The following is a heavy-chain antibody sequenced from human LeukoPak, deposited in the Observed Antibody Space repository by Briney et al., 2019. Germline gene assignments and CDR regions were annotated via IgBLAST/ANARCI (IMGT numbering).Heavy chain of an antibody. Sequence: SETLSLTCTVSVGSISNYYWSWIRQPAGKGLEWIGRIYTSGSTNYNPSLKSRVTMSVDTSKNQFSLKLMSVTAADTAVYYCARDSGTTGEVKFDPWGQGTLATVSS. J-gene: IGHJ5*02. V-gene: IGHV4-4*07. CDR2: IYTSGST. D-gene: IGHD3-10*01. CDR3: ARDSGTTGEVKFDP. CDR1: VGSISNYY.